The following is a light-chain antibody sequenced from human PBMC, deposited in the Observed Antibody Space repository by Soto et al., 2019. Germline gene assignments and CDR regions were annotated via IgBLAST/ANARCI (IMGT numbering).Light chain of an antibody. CDR1: QVIRND. V-gene: IGKV1-6*01. Sequence: AIRMSMSVFSVSASVVSIFTITVRASQVIRNDLGLYQQKPGKAPKVLIYGASSLQSGVPSRFSGSGSGTDFTLTISSLQPEDFATYYCIQHNSYPSCGGGTTVDIK. CDR3: IQHNSYPS. J-gene: IGKJ4*01. CDR2: GAS.